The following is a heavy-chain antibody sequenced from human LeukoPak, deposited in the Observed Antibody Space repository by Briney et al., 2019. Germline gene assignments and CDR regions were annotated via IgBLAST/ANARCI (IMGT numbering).Heavy chain of an antibody. CDR2: IYDSGST. J-gene: IGHJ4*02. Sequence: PSETLSLTCTVSGGSVSSYYWSWIRQPPGKGLEWIGYIYDSGSTNYNPSLKSRVTISVDTSKNQFSLKLSSVTAADTAIYYCARARGGTFGFNFDYWGQGALVSVSS. CDR3: ARARGGTFGFNFDY. V-gene: IGHV4-59*02. CDR1: GGSVSSYY. D-gene: IGHD3-10*01.